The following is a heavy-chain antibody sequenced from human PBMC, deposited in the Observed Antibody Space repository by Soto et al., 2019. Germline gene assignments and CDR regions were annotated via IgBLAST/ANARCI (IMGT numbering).Heavy chain of an antibody. CDR1: GFTFSDYA. V-gene: IGHV3-49*03. CDR2: IRSKVYGVTT. Sequence: PGGSLRLSCTTSGFTFSDYAISWFRQAPGKGLEWVGVIRSKVYGVTTDYAASVKGRFAISRDDSKDTAYLQMNSVTTEDTAVYFCAKYTSVSRHSFSGMDAWGNGITVT. J-gene: IGHJ6*04. CDR3: AKYTSVSRHSFSGMDA. D-gene: IGHD2-2*01.